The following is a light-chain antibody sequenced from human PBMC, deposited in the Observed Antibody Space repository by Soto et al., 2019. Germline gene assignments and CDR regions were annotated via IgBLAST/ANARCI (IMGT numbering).Light chain of an antibody. CDR2: DVS. Sequence: QSVLTQPRSLSGCPGQSATIACTGPTIVAHSFVSWYQDRPDKVPKLLIYDVSQRPSGIPDRFSGSRSANTASLTISGLQADDAAAYYCCSYTGNKVFVFGTGTKVTVL. V-gene: IGLV2-11*01. CDR1: TIVAHSF. J-gene: IGLJ1*01. CDR3: CSYTGNKVFV.